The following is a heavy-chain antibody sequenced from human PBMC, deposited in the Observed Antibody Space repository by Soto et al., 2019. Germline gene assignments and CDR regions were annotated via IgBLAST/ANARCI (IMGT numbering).Heavy chain of an antibody. V-gene: IGHV3-21*01. CDR3: ARDDLYDVTGYDS. D-gene: IGHD5-12*01. CDR1: GFTFRDFT. J-gene: IGHJ5*02. CDR2: ISSSGTFK. Sequence: EVHLVESGGGLVKPGRSLRLSCAASGFTFRDFTMNWVRQAPGKGLEWVSSISSSGTFKYYADSLSGRFTIPRDDAKNSLYLQLKSRSGEDTAIFYCARDDLYDVTGYDSWGRGTWVT.